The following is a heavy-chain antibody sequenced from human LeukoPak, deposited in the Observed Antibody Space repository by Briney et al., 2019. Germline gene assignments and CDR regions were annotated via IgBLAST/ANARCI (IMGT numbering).Heavy chain of an antibody. D-gene: IGHD3-3*01. CDR1: GYTFTSYY. V-gene: IGHV1-46*01. CDR2: INPSGGST. CDR3: ARLRDFWSGYDNWFDP. J-gene: IGHJ5*02. Sequence: ASVKVSCKASGYTFTSYYMHWVRQAPGQGLEWMGIINPSGGSTSYAQKYQGRVTMTRDTSTSTVYMELSSLRSEDTAVYYCARLRDFWSGYDNWFDPWGQGTLVTVSS.